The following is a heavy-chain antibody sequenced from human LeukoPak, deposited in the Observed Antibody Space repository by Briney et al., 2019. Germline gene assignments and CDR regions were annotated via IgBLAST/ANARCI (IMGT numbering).Heavy chain of an antibody. J-gene: IGHJ5*02. CDR3: ARGETYYDFPFDP. D-gene: IGHD3-3*01. Sequence: GASMKVSCKASGYTFTGYYMHWVRQAPGQGLEWMGWINPNSGGTNYAQKFQGRVTMTRDTSISTAYMELSRLRSDDTAVYYCARGETYYDFPFDPWGQGTLVTVSS. CDR1: GYTFTGYY. V-gene: IGHV1-2*02. CDR2: INPNSGGT.